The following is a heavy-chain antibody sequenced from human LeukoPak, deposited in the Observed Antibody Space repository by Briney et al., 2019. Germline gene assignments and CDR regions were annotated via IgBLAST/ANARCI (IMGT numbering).Heavy chain of an antibody. D-gene: IGHD3-10*01. Sequence: GGSLRLSCAASGSTFSSYSMTWVRQAPGKGLEWISSISSISTYKFYADSVKGRFTISRDDSENSLYLQMNSLRVEDTAVYYCARLPELPGFGDYWGQGTLVTVSS. CDR1: GSTFSSYS. V-gene: IGHV3-21*01. J-gene: IGHJ4*02. CDR2: ISSISTYK. CDR3: ARLPELPGFGDY.